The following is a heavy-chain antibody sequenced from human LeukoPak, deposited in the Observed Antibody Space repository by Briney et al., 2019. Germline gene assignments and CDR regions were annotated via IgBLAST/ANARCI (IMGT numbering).Heavy chain of an antibody. CDR3: ARESPYSSSYYYYYMDV. CDR1: GGSISSYY. CDR2: IYTSGST. D-gene: IGHD6-13*01. V-gene: IGHV4-4*07. Sequence: SETLSLTCTVSGGSISSYYWSWIRQPAGKGLEWIGRIYTSGSTSYNPSLKSRVTISVDKAKNQFSLQLSSVTAADTAVYYCARESPYSSSYYYYYMDVWGKGTTVTVSS. J-gene: IGHJ6*03.